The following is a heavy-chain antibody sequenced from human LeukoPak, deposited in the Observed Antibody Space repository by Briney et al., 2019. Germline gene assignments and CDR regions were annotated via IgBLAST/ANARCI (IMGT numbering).Heavy chain of an antibody. V-gene: IGHV3-21*04. J-gene: IGHJ4*02. CDR1: GFTVSSNY. CDR3: AKGVRNVAARPHFDY. D-gene: IGHD6-6*01. Sequence: MTGGSLRLSCAASGFTVSSNYMSWVRQAPGKGLEWVSSISSSSSYIYYADSVKGRFTISRDNSKNTLYLQMNSLRAEDTAVYYCAKGVRNVAARPHFDYWGQGTLVTVSS. CDR2: ISSSSSYI.